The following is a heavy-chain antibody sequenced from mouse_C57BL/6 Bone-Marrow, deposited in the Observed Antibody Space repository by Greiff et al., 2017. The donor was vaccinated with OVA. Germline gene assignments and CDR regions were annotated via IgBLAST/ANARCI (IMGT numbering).Heavy chain of an antibody. V-gene: IGHV1-5*01. CDR3: TRGTTVVATDYFDY. Sequence: VHVKQSGTVLARPGASVKMSCKTSGYTFTSYWMHWVKQRPGQGLEWIGAIYPGNSDTSYNQKFKGKAKLTAVTSASTAYMELSSLTNEDSAVYYCTRGTTVVATDYFDYWGQGTTLTVSS. CDR2: IYPGNSDT. D-gene: IGHD1-1*01. J-gene: IGHJ2*01. CDR1: GYTFTSYW.